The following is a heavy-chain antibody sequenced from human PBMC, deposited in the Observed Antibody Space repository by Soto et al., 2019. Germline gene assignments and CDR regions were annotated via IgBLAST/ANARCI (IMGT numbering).Heavy chain of an antibody. Sequence: SETLSLTCTVSGGSISSSSYYWGWIRQPPGKGLEWIGSIYYSGSTYYNPSLKSRVTISVDTSKNQFSLKLSSVTAADTAVYYCASLQGNYYDSSGSDYWGQGTLVTVS. D-gene: IGHD3-22*01. CDR2: IYYSGST. CDR1: GGSISSSSYY. V-gene: IGHV4-39*01. CDR3: ASLQGNYYDSSGSDY. J-gene: IGHJ4*02.